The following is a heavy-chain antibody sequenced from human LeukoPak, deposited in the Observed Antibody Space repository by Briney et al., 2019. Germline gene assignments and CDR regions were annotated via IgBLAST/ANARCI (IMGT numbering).Heavy chain of an antibody. V-gene: IGHV4-39*01. CDR3: AGTYYDFWSGPWRFDY. Sequence: SETLSPTCTVSGGSISSSSYYWGWIRQPPGKGLEWIGSIYYSGSTYYNPSLKSRVTISVDTSKNQFSLKLSSVTAADTAVYYCAGTYYDFWSGPWRFDYWGQGTLVTVSS. CDR2: IYYSGST. J-gene: IGHJ4*02. CDR1: GGSISSSSYY. D-gene: IGHD3-3*01.